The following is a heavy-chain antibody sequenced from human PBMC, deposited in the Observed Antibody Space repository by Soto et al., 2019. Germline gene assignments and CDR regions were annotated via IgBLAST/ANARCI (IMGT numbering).Heavy chain of an antibody. Sequence: PGGSLRLSCAASGFTFSSYGMHWVRQAPGKGLEWVAVISYDGTNKYYADSVKGRFTISRDNSKNTLYLQMNSLRAEDTAVYYCAKPTLSYGEGLFDYWGQGTLVTVSS. V-gene: IGHV3-30*18. CDR1: GFTFSSYG. D-gene: IGHD5-18*01. J-gene: IGHJ4*02. CDR3: AKPTLSYGEGLFDY. CDR2: ISYDGTNK.